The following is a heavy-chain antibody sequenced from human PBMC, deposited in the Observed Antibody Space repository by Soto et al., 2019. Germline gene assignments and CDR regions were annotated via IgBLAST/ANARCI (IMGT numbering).Heavy chain of an antibody. J-gene: IGHJ4*02. CDR3: VKDSRRTSGWWYFDY. V-gene: IGHV3-23*03. CDR2: IDNGGDRT. Sequence: EVQLLESGGGLLQPGGSLRLSCAASGFTFTNYDMGWVRQAPGKGLEWVSGIDNGGDRTYYADSVKGRFTISRDNSKNTLYLQMNSLTAEDTAVYYCVKDSRRTSGWWYFDYWGQGILVTVSS. D-gene: IGHD6-19*01. CDR1: GFTFTNYD.